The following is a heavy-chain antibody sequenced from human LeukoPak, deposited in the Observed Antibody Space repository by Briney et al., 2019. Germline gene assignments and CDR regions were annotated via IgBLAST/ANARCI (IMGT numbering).Heavy chain of an antibody. V-gene: IGHV3-23*01. CDR2: ISGSGGST. CDR1: GLTFTDAW. D-gene: IGHD6-19*01. J-gene: IGHJ3*02. Sequence: PGGSLRLSCAASGLTFTDAWMSWVRQAPGKGLEWVSAISGSGGSTYYADSVKGRFTISRDNSKNTLYLQMNSLRAEDTAVYYCASDIAVADLDDAFDIWGQGTMVTVSS. CDR3: ASDIAVADLDDAFDI.